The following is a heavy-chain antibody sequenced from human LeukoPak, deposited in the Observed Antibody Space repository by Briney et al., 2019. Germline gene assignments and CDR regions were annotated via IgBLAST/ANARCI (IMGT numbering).Heavy chain of an antibody. Sequence: GESLKISCKGSGYSFTSYWIGWVRQMPGKGLEWMGIIYPGDSDTRYSPPFQGQVTISADKSISTAYLQWNSLEASDSAIYYCARRGDSDFRIDWGQGTLVTVSS. D-gene: IGHD2-21*02. J-gene: IGHJ4*02. V-gene: IGHV5-51*01. CDR3: ARRGDSDFRID. CDR1: GYSFTSYW. CDR2: IYPGDSDT.